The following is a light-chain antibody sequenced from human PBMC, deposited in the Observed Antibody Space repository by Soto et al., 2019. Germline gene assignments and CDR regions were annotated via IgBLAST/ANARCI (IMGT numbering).Light chain of an antibody. CDR1: QSVSNSY. V-gene: IGKV3-20*01. Sequence: EIVLTQSPGTLSLSPGERATLSCRASQSVSNSYLAWYQQKPGQAPRLLIYGASSRATGIPDRFSGSGSGTSFTLTISRLEREDLAVYYRQQFGYSPRTFGQGTKVEVK. CDR3: QQFGYSPRT. CDR2: GAS. J-gene: IGKJ1*01.